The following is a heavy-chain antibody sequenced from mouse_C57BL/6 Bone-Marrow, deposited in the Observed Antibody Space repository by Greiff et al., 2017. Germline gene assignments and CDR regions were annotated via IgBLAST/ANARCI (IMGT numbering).Heavy chain of an antibody. CDR2: ISNGGGST. CDR3: ATLYFGYVGGYYFDY. V-gene: IGHV5-12*01. Sequence: EVQGVESGGGLVQPGGSLKLSCAASGFTFSDYYMYWVRQTPEKRLEWVAYISNGGGSTYYPDTVKGRFTISSDNAKNTLYLQMSRLKSEDTAMYYCATLYFGYVGGYYFDYWGQGTTLTVSS. D-gene: IGHD2-2*01. CDR1: GFTFSDYY. J-gene: IGHJ2*01.